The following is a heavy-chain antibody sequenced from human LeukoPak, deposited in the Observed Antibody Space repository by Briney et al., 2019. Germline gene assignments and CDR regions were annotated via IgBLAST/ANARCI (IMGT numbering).Heavy chain of an antibody. CDR2: IYYSGYT. V-gene: IGHV4-59*01. CDR3: ARETSQKGAHYMDV. CDR1: GGSFSSYY. D-gene: IGHD3-16*01. Sequence: SETLSLTCAVSGGSFSSYYWHWIRQPPGKGLNWFGNIYYSGYTTYSPSLRSRVTISVDTYKNQFSLTLSSVTATDTAVYYCARETSQKGAHYMDVWGKGTTITSSS. J-gene: IGHJ6*03.